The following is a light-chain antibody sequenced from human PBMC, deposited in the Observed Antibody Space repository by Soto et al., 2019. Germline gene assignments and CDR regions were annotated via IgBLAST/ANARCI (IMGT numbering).Light chain of an antibody. CDR3: QQYVSSPQT. J-gene: IGKJ1*01. CDR2: GAS. V-gene: IGKV3-20*01. CDR1: QSVSDSN. Sequence: EIVLTQSPGTLSLSPGERATLSCRASQSVSDSNLAWYQHKPGQAPRLVIYGASTRGAGIPDRFSGSESGTDLTLTISRLEPEDFAVYYCQQYVSSPQTFGQGTKVEVK.